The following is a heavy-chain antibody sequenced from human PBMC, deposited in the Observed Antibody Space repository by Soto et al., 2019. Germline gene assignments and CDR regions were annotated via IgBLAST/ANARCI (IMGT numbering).Heavy chain of an antibody. CDR1: GFTFSDYY. V-gene: IGHV3-11*01. CDR2: ISSSGSTI. J-gene: IGHJ6*02. CDR3: ARDRESSSSKDYYYGMDV. D-gene: IGHD6-6*01. Sequence: QVQLVESGGGLVKPGGSLRLSCAASGFTFSDYYMSWIRQAPGKGLEWVSYISSSGSTIYYADSVKGRFTISRDNDKNSLYLQMNSLRAEDTAVYYCARDRESSSSKDYYYGMDVWGQGTTVTVSS.